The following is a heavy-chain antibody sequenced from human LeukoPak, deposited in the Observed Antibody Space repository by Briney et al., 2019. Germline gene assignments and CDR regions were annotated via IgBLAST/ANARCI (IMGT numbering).Heavy chain of an antibody. D-gene: IGHD6-19*01. CDR2: MNPNSGNT. V-gene: IGHV1-8*03. J-gene: IGHJ3*02. Sequence: ASVKVSCKASGYTFTSYDINWVRQATGQGLEWMGWMNPNSGNTGYAQKFQGRVTITRNTSISTAYMELSSLRSEDTAVYYCARDMRAVAGTDRQDAFDIWGQGTMVTVSS. CDR1: GYTFTSYD. CDR3: ARDMRAVAGTDRQDAFDI.